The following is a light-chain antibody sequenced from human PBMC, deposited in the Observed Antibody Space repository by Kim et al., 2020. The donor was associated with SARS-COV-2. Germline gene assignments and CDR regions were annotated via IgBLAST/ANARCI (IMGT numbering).Light chain of an antibody. CDR1: QSIYNY. Sequence: LPPGERATPPGRASQSIYNYLAWYQPKPGQSPRLLIYDASNRATGIPARFTGSGSGTDFTLTISSLEPEDFAVYYCQQRSHWPTFGGGTKVDIK. CDR3: QQRSHWPT. J-gene: IGKJ4*01. CDR2: DAS. V-gene: IGKV3-11*01.